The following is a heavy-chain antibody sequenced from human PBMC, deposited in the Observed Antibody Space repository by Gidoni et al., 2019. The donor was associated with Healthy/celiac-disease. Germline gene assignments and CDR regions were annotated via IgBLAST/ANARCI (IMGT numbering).Heavy chain of an antibody. J-gene: IGHJ6*02. V-gene: IGHV4-34*01. CDR3: ASTSKLRFLEWLLYGMDV. D-gene: IGHD3-3*01. CDR2: INHSGST. Sequence: EWIGEINHSGSTNYNPSLKSRVTISVDTSKNQFSLKLSSVTAADTAVYYCASTSKLRFLEWLLYGMDVWGQGTTVTVSS.